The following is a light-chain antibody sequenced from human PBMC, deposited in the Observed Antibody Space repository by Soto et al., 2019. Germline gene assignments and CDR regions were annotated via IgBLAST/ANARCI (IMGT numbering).Light chain of an antibody. Sequence: QSVLTQPASVSGSPGQSITISCTGTSSDVGGYNYVSWYQQHPGKAPKLMIYEVNNRPSGVSNRFSGSKSANTASLTISGLQAEDEADYYCGSYTTNSLYVFATGTKLTVL. CDR2: EVN. V-gene: IGLV2-14*01. CDR3: GSYTTNSLYV. CDR1: SSDVGGYNY. J-gene: IGLJ1*01.